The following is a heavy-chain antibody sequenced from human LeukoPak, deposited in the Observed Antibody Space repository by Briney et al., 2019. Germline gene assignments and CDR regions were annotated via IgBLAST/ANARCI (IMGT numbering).Heavy chain of an antibody. CDR1: GFTVSSSY. Sequence: GGSLRLSCAASGFTVSSSYMSWVRQAPGKGLEWVSVLYSGGFTYYADSVRARFTISRDNSKNTLYLQMNSLRAEDTAIYYCARETPYYESGRRAFDFWGQGTMVTVSS. J-gene: IGHJ3*01. V-gene: IGHV3-66*01. CDR2: LYSGGFT. D-gene: IGHD3-10*01. CDR3: ARETPYYESGRRAFDF.